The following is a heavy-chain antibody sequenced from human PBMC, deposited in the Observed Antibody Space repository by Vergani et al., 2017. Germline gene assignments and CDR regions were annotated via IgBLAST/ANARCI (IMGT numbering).Heavy chain of an antibody. V-gene: IGHV4-59*01. Sequence: QVQLQESGPGLVKPSETLSLTCTVSGGSISSYYWSWIRQPPGKGLEWIGYIYYSGSPNYNPSLKSRVTISVDTSKNQFSLKLSSVTAADTAVYYCARSLSTGVDAFDIWGQGTMVTVSS. CDR2: IYYSGSP. D-gene: IGHD3-10*01. CDR1: GGSISSYY. CDR3: ARSLSTGVDAFDI. J-gene: IGHJ3*02.